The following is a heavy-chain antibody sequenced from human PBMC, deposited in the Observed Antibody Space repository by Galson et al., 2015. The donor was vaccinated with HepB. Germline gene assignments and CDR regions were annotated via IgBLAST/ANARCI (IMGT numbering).Heavy chain of an antibody. CDR3: ARDGVSQSGSYQSPYYFDS. V-gene: IGHV3-21*01. D-gene: IGHD1-26*01. Sequence: SLRLSCAASRFSFSTYSMNWVRQAPGKGLEWVSSISPGSSYIYYADSVKGRFTISRDNAKNSLYLQMNSLRAEDTAVYYCARDGVSQSGSYQSPYYFDSWGQGTLVTVSS. CDR2: ISPGSSYI. CDR1: RFSFSTYS. J-gene: IGHJ4*02.